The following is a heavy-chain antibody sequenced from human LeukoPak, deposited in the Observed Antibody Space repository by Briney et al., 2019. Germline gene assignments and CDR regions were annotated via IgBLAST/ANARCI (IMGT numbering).Heavy chain of an antibody. CDR3: ARLYEVTGILYYTTAGTFDI. J-gene: IGHJ3*02. CDR1: GFTFSSYS. Sequence: PGGSLRLSCAASGFTFSSYSMNWVRQAPGKGLEWVSSISSSSNYIYYADSVKGRFTISRDNAKNSLCLQMNNLRAEDTAVYYCARLYEVTGILYYTTAGTFDIWDQGTMVTVSP. CDR2: ISSSSNYI. D-gene: IGHD2-8*01. V-gene: IGHV3-21*01.